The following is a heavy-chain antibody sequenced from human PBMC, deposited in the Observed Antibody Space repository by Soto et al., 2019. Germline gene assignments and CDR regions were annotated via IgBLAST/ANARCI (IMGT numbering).Heavy chain of an antibody. Sequence: SETLSLTCTVSGGSVSSGSYCLSWIRQPPGKGLEWIGYIYYSGSTNYNPSLKSRVTISVDTSKNQFSLKLSSVTAADTAVYYCARAHYGDYGYGMDVWGQGTTVTVSS. CDR3: ARAHYGDYGYGMDV. CDR2: IYYSGST. V-gene: IGHV4-61*01. CDR1: GGSVSSGSYC. J-gene: IGHJ6*02. D-gene: IGHD4-17*01.